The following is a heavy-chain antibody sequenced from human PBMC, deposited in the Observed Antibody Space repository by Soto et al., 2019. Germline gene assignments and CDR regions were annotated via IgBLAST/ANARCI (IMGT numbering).Heavy chain of an antibody. CDR3: ARHSGASIMIFGVVKDNWFDP. CDR2: IYYSGST. V-gene: IGHV4-39*01. CDR1: GGSISSSSYY. J-gene: IGHJ5*02. Sequence: PSETLSLTCTVSGGSISSSSYYWGWIRQPPGKGLEWIGSIYYSGSTYYNPSLKSRVTISVDTSKNQFSLKLSSVTAADTAVYYCARHSGASIMIFGVVKDNWFDPWGQGTLVTVSS. D-gene: IGHD3-3*01.